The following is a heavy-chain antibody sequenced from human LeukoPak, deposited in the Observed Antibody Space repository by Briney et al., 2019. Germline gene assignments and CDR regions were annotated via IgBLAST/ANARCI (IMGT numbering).Heavy chain of an antibody. CDR3: ARSTRNTWYFDY. CDR1: GFSLSATGLG. V-gene: IGHV2-5*02. Sequence: SGPTLVQPTQTLTLTCTFSGFSLSATGLGVGWIRQPPGKALEWLVVIYSDDDKRYRPSLKSRLTITADTSENRVVLTMTNLGPVDTGTYYCARSTRNTWYFDYWGQGTLITVS. CDR2: IYSDDDK. D-gene: IGHD4-11*01. J-gene: IGHJ4*02.